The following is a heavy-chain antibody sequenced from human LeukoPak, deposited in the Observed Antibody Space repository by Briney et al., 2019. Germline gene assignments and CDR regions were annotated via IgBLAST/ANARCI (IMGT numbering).Heavy chain of an antibody. CDR1: GFTFSSYS. Sequence: GGSLRLSCAASGFTFSSYSVNWVRQAPGKGLEWVSSISSSSSYIYYADSVKGRFTISRDNAKNSLYLQMNSLRAEDTAVYYCAILEMATSYYYYMDVWGKGTTVTVSS. D-gene: IGHD5-24*01. CDR2: ISSSSSYI. V-gene: IGHV3-21*01. CDR3: AILEMATSYYYYMDV. J-gene: IGHJ6*03.